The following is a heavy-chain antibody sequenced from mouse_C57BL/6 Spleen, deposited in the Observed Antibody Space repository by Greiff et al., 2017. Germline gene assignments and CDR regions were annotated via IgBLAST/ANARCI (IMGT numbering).Heavy chain of an antibody. J-gene: IGHJ2*01. CDR3: TRATTVEDYFDY. V-gene: IGHV1-15*01. Sequence: VKLMESGAELVRPGASVTLSCKASGYTFTDYEMHWVKQTPVHGLEWIGAIDPETGGTAYNQKFKGKAILTADKSSSTAYMELRSLTSEDSAVYYCTRATTVEDYFDYWGQGTTLTVSS. D-gene: IGHD1-1*01. CDR2: IDPETGGT. CDR1: GYTFTDYE.